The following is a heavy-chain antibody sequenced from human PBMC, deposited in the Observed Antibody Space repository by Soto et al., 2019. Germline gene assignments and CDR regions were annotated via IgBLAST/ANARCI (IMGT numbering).Heavy chain of an antibody. J-gene: IGHJ4*02. CDR1: GGSLTKYY. V-gene: IGHV4-4*07. CDR2: ISTSGNV. D-gene: IGHD3-3*01. Sequence: PSETLSLTCTVSGGSLTKYYWSWIRQPAGKGLEWIGRISTSGNVVSKASLRSRLTMSVDTSKNQFSLRLTSVTAADTAVYYCAWDNNDFWSLYPLAFDYWGQGALVTVSS. CDR3: AWDNNDFWSLYPLAFDY.